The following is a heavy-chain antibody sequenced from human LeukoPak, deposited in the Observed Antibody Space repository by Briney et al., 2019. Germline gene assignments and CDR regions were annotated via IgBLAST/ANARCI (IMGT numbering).Heavy chain of an antibody. J-gene: IGHJ6*03. CDR2: ISSSGSTI. V-gene: IGHV3-48*03. CDR3: ARDLRDYDYWSGVMDV. Sequence: GGSLRLSCAASGFTFSSYEMNWVRQAPGKGLEWVSYISSSGSTIYYADSVKGRFTISRDNAKNSLYLQMNSLRAEDTAVYYCARDLRDYDYWSGVMDVWGKGTTVTVSS. D-gene: IGHD3-3*01. CDR1: GFTFSSYE.